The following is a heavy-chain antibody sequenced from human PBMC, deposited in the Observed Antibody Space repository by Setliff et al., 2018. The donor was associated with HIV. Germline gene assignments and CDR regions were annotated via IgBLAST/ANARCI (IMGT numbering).Heavy chain of an antibody. Sequence: SETLSLTCTVSGGSISSSNYCWGWIRQPPGKGLEWIGSIYYSGSTYYNPSLKSRVTISVDTSKNQFSLKVNSVSAADTAVYYCARSDVLEFLEWSPEGCFDPWGQGTLVTVSS. CDR2: IYYSGST. CDR3: ARSDVLEFLEWSPEGCFDP. D-gene: IGHD3-3*02. J-gene: IGHJ5*02. CDR1: GGSISSSNYC. V-gene: IGHV4-39*07.